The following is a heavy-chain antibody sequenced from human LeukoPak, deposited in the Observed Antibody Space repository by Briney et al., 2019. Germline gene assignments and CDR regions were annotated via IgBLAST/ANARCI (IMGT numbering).Heavy chain of an antibody. CDR3: ARDFDSSGYYYLDY. Sequence: PGGSPRLSCAASGFTFSSYGMHWVRQAPGKGLEWVAFIRYDGSNKYYADSVKGRFTISRDNSKNSLYLQMNSLRAEDTAVYYCARDFDSSGYYYLDYWGQGTLVTVSS. J-gene: IGHJ4*02. V-gene: IGHV3-30*02. CDR1: GFTFSSYG. CDR2: IRYDGSNK. D-gene: IGHD3-22*01.